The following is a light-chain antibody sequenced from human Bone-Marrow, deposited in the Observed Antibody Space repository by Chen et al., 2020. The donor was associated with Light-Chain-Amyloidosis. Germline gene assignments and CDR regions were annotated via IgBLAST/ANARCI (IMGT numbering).Light chain of an antibody. CDR1: NIGSTS. V-gene: IGLV3-21*02. CDR2: DDS. J-gene: IGLJ3*02. CDR3: QVWDRSSDRPV. Sequence: SYVLTQPSSVSVAPGQTATIACGGNNIGSTSVHWYQQTPGQAPLLVVYDDSDRPSGIPERLSGSYSGNPATLTISMVEAGDEADYYCQVWDRSSDRPVFGGGAKLTVL.